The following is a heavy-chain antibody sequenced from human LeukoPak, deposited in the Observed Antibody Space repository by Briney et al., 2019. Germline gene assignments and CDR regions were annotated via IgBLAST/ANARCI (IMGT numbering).Heavy chain of an antibody. CDR3: ASTFRLLDAFYT. V-gene: IGHV4-39*07. CDR2: IYYSGST. D-gene: IGHD2/OR15-2a*01. CDR1: GGSISSN. Sequence: PSETLSLTCTVSGGSISSNWGWIRQPPGKGLEWIGNIYYSGSTYYNPSLKSRVTISVDTSKNQFSLKLSSVTAADTAAYYCASTFRLLDAFYTWGQGTMVTASS. J-gene: IGHJ3*02.